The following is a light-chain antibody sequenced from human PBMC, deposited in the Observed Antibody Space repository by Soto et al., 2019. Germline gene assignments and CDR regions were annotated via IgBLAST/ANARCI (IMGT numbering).Light chain of an antibody. J-gene: IGLJ1*01. CDR3: CSYAGSYPYV. V-gene: IGLV2-11*01. CDR2: DVS. Sequence: QPVLTQPRSVSGSPGQSVTISCTGTSSDVGGYNYVSWYQQHPGKAPKLMIYDVSKRPSGVPDRFSGSKSGNTASLTISGLQAEDEADYYCCSYAGSYPYVFGTGTKVTV. CDR1: SSDVGGYNY.